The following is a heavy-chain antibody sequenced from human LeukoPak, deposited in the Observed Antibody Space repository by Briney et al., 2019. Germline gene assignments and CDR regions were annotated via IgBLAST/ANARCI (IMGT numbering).Heavy chain of an antibody. Sequence: SETLSLTCTVSGGSISSSTSHYWGWIRQPPGKGLEWIGSIYYAGNTYYNPSLKSRITMSVDTSKNQFSLKLSSVTAADTAVYYCARHQYYYGSSVAYWGQGTLVTVSS. V-gene: IGHV4-39*01. CDR2: IYYAGNT. J-gene: IGHJ4*02. D-gene: IGHD3-22*01. CDR3: ARHQYYYGSSVAY. CDR1: GGSISSSTSHY.